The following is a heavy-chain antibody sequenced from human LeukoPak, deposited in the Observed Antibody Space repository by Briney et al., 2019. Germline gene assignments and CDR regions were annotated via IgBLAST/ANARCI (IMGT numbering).Heavy chain of an antibody. CDR3: ARHRSAKTQDAFDI. CDR2: IHPHDSDT. D-gene: IGHD2-15*01. Sequence: GESLKISCKGSGYRFTSYWIAWVRQMPGKGLEWMGIIHPHDSDTRYSPSFQGQVTMSADKSISTAYLQWSSLKASDTAMYYCARHRSAKTQDAFDIWGQGTMVTVSS. CDR1: GYRFTSYW. V-gene: IGHV5-51*01. J-gene: IGHJ3*02.